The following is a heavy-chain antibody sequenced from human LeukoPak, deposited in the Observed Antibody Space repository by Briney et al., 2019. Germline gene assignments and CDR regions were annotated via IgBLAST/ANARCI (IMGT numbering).Heavy chain of an antibody. V-gene: IGHV4-4*02. Sequence: SETLSHTCGVCGVSICCTHGWRRVRQPPGQGLEWIGEISLSGETKYNPSLNGRVTMSLDWSRNQLYLTLTSVTAADSAIYYCSRDCRVFCPRGYWGQGTLVTVPP. J-gene: IGHJ4*02. CDR1: GVSICCTHG. D-gene: IGHD3-10*01. CDR3: SRDCRVFCPRGY. CDR2: ISLSGET.